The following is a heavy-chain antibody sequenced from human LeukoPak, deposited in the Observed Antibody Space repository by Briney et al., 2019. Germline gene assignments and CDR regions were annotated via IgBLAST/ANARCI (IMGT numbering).Heavy chain of an antibody. CDR2: ISGSGGST. CDR1: GFTFSSYA. CDR3: ARDTHGDYGDIFDY. V-gene: IGHV3-23*01. Sequence: GGSLRLSCAASGFTFSSYAMTWVRQAPGKGLEWVSAISGSGGSTYYADSVKGRFTISRDNSKNTLSLQMNSLRAEDTAVYYCARDTHGDYGDIFDYWGQGTLVTVSS. J-gene: IGHJ4*02. D-gene: IGHD4-17*01.